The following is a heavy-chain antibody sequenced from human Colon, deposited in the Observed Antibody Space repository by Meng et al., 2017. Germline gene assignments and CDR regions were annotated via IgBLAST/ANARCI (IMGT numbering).Heavy chain of an antibody. CDR2: TYYRSKYYN. D-gene: IGHD3-10*02. CDR3: ARDWGDVRGGFDF. J-gene: IGHJ4*02. Sequence: LHHPGPGLVKPSPTPSLTCAISGDSVSSNSAAWNWIRQSPSRGLEWLGRTYYRSKYYNDYALSVKSRITINPDTSKNQFSLQLNSVTPEDTAIYYCARDWGDVRGGFDFWGQGTLVTVSS. V-gene: IGHV6-1*01. CDR1: GDSVSSNSAA.